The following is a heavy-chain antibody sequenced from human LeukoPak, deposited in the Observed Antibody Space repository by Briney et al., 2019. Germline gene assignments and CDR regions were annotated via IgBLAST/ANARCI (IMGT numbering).Heavy chain of an antibody. CDR3: ARRYDSYSLDY. D-gene: IGHD3-22*01. J-gene: IGHJ4*02. Sequence: GGSLRLSCAASGLTFSSHWMHWVRQAPGKGLVWVSRITNDGSSTTYADSVKGRFTISRDNSKNTLYLQMNSLRAEDTAIYYCARRYDSYSLDYWGQGTLVTVSS. V-gene: IGHV3-74*01. CDR1: GLTFSSHW. CDR2: ITNDGSST.